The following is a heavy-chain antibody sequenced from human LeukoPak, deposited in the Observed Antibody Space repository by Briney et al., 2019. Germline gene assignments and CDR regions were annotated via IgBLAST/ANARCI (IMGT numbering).Heavy chain of an antibody. CDR3: ARDRGVVVVPAPAYGMDV. CDR2: ISSSGSTI. V-gene: IGHV3-11*01. Sequence: GGSLRLSCAASGFTFSDYYMSWIRQAPGKGLEWVSYISSSGSTIYYADSVKGRFTIPRDNAKNSLYLQMNSLRAEDTAVYYCARDRGVVVVPAPAYGMDVWGQGTTVTVSS. D-gene: IGHD2-2*01. CDR1: GFTFSDYY. J-gene: IGHJ6*02.